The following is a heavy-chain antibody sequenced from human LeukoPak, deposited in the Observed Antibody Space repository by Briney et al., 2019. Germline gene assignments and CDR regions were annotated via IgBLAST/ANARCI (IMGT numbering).Heavy chain of an antibody. CDR2: ISSSSSTI. D-gene: IGHD6-19*01. CDR3: ARSRRAVVFDY. J-gene: IGHJ4*02. V-gene: IGHV3-48*04. CDR1: GFTFSSYS. Sequence: GGSLRLSCAASGFTFSSYSMSWVRQAPGKGLEWVSYISSSSSTIYYADSVKGRFTISRDNAKNTLYLQMNSLRAEDTAVYYCARSRRAVVFDYWGRGTLVTVSS.